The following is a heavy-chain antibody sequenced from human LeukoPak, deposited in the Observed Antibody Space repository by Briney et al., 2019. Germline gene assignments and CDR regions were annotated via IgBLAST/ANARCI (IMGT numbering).Heavy chain of an antibody. V-gene: IGHV3-48*01. D-gene: IGHD1-26*01. Sequence: GSLRLSCAASGFTFSSYSMNWVRQVPGKGLEWVSYISGSSTTIYNADSVKGRFTISRDNAKDSLYLQMNSLRVEDTAVYYCARGSYDIDYWGQGTLVTVSS. J-gene: IGHJ4*02. CDR3: ARGSYDIDY. CDR1: GFTFSSYS. CDR2: ISGSSTTI.